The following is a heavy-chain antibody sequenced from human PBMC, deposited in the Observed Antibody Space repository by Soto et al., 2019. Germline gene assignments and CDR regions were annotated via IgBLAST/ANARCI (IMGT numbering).Heavy chain of an antibody. D-gene: IGHD3-9*01. V-gene: IGHV4-39*01. CDR1: GDSITSNSYF. Sequence: SETLSLTCTVSGDSITSNSYFWAWLRQPPGKGLEWIGSIYYSGSTYHNPSLKSRVTISVDRSNNQFSLKLTSVTAADTAVYYCARHFSVDHFDYWGQGALVTVSS. J-gene: IGHJ4*02. CDR3: ARHFSVDHFDY. CDR2: IYYSGST.